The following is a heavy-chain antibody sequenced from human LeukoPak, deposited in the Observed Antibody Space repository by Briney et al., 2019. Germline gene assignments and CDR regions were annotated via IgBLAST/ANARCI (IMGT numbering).Heavy chain of an antibody. J-gene: IGHJ4*02. Sequence: GASVKVSCKVSGYTLTELSMHWVRQAPGKGLEWMGGFDPEDGETIYAQKFQGGVTMTGDTSTDTAYMELSSLRSEDTAVYYCATDTYYYGSGSYGYWGQGTLVTVSS. D-gene: IGHD3-10*01. V-gene: IGHV1-24*01. CDR1: GYTLTELS. CDR3: ATDTYYYGSGSYGY. CDR2: FDPEDGET.